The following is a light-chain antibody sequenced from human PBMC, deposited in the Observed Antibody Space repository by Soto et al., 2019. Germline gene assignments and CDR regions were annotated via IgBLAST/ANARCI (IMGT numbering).Light chain of an antibody. CDR3: PHYGPSLPWT. V-gene: IGKV3-20*01. J-gene: IGKJ1*01. Sequence: EIVLTQSPGTLSLSPGERATLSCSASQSVTFLAWHQQKPGQAPRLLIYGASNRATGIPDCFSGSGSGTDFTLAISRLEPEDFAVYYFPHYGPSLPWTSGKGTKVEIK. CDR1: QSVTF. CDR2: GAS.